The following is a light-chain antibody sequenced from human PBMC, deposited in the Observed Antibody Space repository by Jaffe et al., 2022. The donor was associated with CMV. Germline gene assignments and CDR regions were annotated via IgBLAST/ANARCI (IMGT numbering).Light chain of an antibody. Sequence: QSVLTQPPSVSGAPGQRVIISCTGSSSNIGAGYDVHWYQQPPGTAPKLLIYGDTNRPSGVPDRISGSKSGTSASLAITGLQAEDEADYYCQSYDRSLSVVVFGGGTKLTVL. CDR1: SSNIGAGYD. CDR3: QSYDRSLSVVV. V-gene: IGLV1-40*01. J-gene: IGLJ2*01. CDR2: GDT.